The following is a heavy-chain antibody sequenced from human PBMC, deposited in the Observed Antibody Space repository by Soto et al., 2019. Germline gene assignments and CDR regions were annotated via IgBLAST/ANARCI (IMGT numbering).Heavy chain of an antibody. CDR2: INPSGGST. CDR1: GYTFTSYY. D-gene: IGHD1-26*01. J-gene: IGHJ4*02. CDR3: ASDTLVGATFY. Sequence: QVQLVQSGAEVKKPGASVKVSCKASGYTFTSYYMHWVRQAPGQGLEWMGIINPSGGSTSYAQKFQGRVTMTRDTSTSTVYMELSSLRSQDTAVYYCASDTLVGATFYWGQGTLVTVSS. V-gene: IGHV1-46*01.